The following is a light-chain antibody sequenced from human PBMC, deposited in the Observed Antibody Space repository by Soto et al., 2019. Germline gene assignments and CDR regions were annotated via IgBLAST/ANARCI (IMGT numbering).Light chain of an antibody. CDR2: GAS. V-gene: IGKV3-15*01. J-gene: IGKJ1*01. CDR1: ETVSSS. CDR3: QQYDKWPRT. Sequence: EIVLTQSPGTLSLSPGERATLSCRASETVSSSFLAWYQQTPGQAPRLLIYGASTRATGIPARFSGGGSGAEYTLTISSLQSEDFAVYYCQQYDKWPRTFGQGTKVDI.